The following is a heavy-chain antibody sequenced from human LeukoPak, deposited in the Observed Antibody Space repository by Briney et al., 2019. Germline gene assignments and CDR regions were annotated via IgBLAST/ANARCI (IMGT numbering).Heavy chain of an antibody. Sequence: SETLSLTCTVSGGSISSYYWSWIRQPPGEGLEWLGEINHTGGTNYNPSLKSRVTISIDTSKNQFSLNLNYVISADKAVYYCARASHDYGDYSHFDYWGQGTLVTVSS. D-gene: IGHD4-17*01. J-gene: IGHJ4*02. V-gene: IGHV4-34*01. CDR3: ARASHDYGDYSHFDY. CDR2: INHTGGT. CDR1: GGSISSYY.